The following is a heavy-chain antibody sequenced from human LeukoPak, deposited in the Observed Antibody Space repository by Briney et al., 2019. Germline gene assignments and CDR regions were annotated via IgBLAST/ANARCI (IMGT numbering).Heavy chain of an antibody. CDR1: VGSISSGNW. V-gene: IGHV3-11*06. CDR3: APYGANRLDP. J-gene: IGHJ5*02. Sequence: PSGTLSLTCAVSVGSISSGNWWSWVRQAPGKGLEWISNIRTTAEGAKYAYYADSVKGRFTISRDNAKNTLYLQMNSLRAEDTAVYYCAPYGANRLDPWGQGILVTVSS. D-gene: IGHD4-17*01. CDR2: IRTTAEGAKYA.